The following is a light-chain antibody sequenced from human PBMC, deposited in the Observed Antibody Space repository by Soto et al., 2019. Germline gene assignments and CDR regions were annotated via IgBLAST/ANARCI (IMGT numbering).Light chain of an antibody. CDR1: SSDVGGYNY. Sequence: QSALTQPASVSGSPGQSITISCTGTSSDVGGYNYVSWYQQHPGKAPKLMIFDVSNRPXGLSNRXSGSKSGNTASLTISGLXAXXXXDYYCNSYTSSSTRVFGGGTKLTVL. V-gene: IGLV2-14*01. J-gene: IGLJ3*02. CDR2: DVS. CDR3: NSYTSSSTRV.